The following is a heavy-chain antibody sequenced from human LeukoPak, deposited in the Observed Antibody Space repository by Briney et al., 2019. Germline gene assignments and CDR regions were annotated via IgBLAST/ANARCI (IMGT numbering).Heavy chain of an antibody. Sequence: SETLSLTCTVSGGSISSYYWSWIRQPPGKGLEWIGYIYYSGSTNYNPSPKSRVTISVDTSKNQFSLKLSSVTAADTAVYYCARVPVIEVAATDWFDPWGQGTLVTVSS. CDR2: IYYSGST. CDR1: GGSISSYY. CDR3: ARVPVIEVAATDWFDP. D-gene: IGHD2-15*01. J-gene: IGHJ5*02. V-gene: IGHV4-59*01.